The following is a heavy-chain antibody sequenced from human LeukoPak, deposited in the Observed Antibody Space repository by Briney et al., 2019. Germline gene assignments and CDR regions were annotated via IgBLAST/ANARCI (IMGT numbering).Heavy chain of an antibody. CDR3: AKDSGSSSGYESWFDP. CDR2: ISWSSDNI. D-gene: IGHD5-12*01. V-gene: IGHV3-9*01. Sequence: PGGSLRPSCAASGFTFDDYAMHWVRQAPGKGLEWVSGISWSSDNIDYADSVKGRFTISRDNAKNSLYLQMNSLRVEDTALYYCAKDSGSSSGYESWFDPWGQGTLVTVSS. CDR1: GFTFDDYA. J-gene: IGHJ5*02.